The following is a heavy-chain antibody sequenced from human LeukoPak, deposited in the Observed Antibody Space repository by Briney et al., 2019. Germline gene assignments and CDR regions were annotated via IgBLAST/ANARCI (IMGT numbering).Heavy chain of an antibody. J-gene: IGHJ5*02. Sequence: GGSLRLSCAASGLTFSTYSMNWVRQAPGKGLEWVSSISSSSGFIYYADSVKGRFTISRDNSKNTLYLQMNSLRAEDTAVYYCARDLYYYGSGSYKIRWFDPWGQGTLVTVSS. CDR3: ARDLYYYGSGSYKIRWFDP. V-gene: IGHV3-21*01. D-gene: IGHD3-10*01. CDR2: ISSSSGFI. CDR1: GLTFSTYS.